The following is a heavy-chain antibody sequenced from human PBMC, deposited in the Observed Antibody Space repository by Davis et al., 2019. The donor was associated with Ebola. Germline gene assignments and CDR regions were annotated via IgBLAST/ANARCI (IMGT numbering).Heavy chain of an antibody. V-gene: IGHV3-23*03. CDR3: ARAVVAATGSWFDP. Sequence: PGGSLRLSCAASGFTFSSYAMSWVRQAPGKGLEWVSVIYSGGSTYYADSVKGRFTISRDNSKNTLYLQMNSLRVEDTAVYYCARAVVAATGSWFDPWGQGTLVTVSS. D-gene: IGHD2-15*01. J-gene: IGHJ5*02. CDR2: IYSGGST. CDR1: GFTFSSYA.